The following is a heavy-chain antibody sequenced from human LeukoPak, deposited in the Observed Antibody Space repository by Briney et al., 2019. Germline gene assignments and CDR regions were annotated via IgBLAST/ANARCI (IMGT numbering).Heavy chain of an antibody. V-gene: IGHV4-4*02. CDR2: IYHSGST. Sequence: SETLSLTCAVSGGSISSSNWWSWVRQPPGKGLEWIGEIYHSGSTNYNPSLKSRVTISVDKSKNQFSLKLGSVTAADTAVYYCARDSLVAAAGTPDYWGQGTLVTVSS. J-gene: IGHJ4*02. D-gene: IGHD6-13*01. CDR3: ARDSLVAAAGTPDY. CDR1: GGSISSSNW.